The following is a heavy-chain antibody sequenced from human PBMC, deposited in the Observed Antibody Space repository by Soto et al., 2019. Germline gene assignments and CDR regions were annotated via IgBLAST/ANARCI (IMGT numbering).Heavy chain of an antibody. CDR2: INSDGSST. CDR1: GVIFSSYW. CDR3: ARLGEYGSGVGYDY. J-gene: IGHJ4*02. D-gene: IGHD3-10*01. Sequence: EVQLVESGGGLVQPGGSLRLSCAASGVIFSSYWMHWVRQAPGKGLVWVSRINSDGSSTSYADSVKGRFTISRDNAKNTLYLQMNSLTAEDTAVYYCARLGEYGSGVGYDYWGQGTLVTVSS. V-gene: IGHV3-74*01.